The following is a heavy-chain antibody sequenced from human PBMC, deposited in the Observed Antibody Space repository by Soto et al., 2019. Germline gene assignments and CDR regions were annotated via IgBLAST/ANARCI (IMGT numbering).Heavy chain of an antibody. CDR3: ARAVAVPADFDY. CDR2: INAGNGNT. D-gene: IGHD6-19*01. J-gene: IGHJ4*02. Sequence: ASVKVSCKASGYTFTTYYIHWVRQVPGQRLEWMGWINAGNGNTKYTQKFQGRVTITRDTSASTAYMELSSLRSEDTAVYYCARAVAVPADFDYWGQGTLVTVSS. V-gene: IGHV1-3*01. CDR1: GYTFTTYY.